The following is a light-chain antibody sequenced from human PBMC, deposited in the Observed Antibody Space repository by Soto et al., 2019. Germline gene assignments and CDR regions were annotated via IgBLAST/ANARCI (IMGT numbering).Light chain of an antibody. CDR1: ESVTGS. Sequence: EIVMTQSPATLSVSPGERATLSCRASESVTGSLAWYQQKPGQAPRLLIYDAFTRATGIPARFSGSGSGTEFTLTISSLQPEDFAVYYGHQYNNWSGTFGQGTKV. CDR2: DAF. CDR3: HQYNNWSGT. V-gene: IGKV3-15*01. J-gene: IGKJ1*01.